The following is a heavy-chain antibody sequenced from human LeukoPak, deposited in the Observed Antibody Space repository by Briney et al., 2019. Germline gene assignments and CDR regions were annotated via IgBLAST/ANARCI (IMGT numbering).Heavy chain of an antibody. J-gene: IGHJ3*02. V-gene: IGHV4-61*01. D-gene: IGHD1-26*01. CDR1: GGSISSSNYY. CDR2: IYYSGST. CDR3: ARLDSGSYLGRGAFDI. Sequence: PSETLSLTCTVSGGSISSSNYYWSWIRQPPGKGLEWIGYIYYSGSTNYNPSLKSRVTISVDTSKNQFSLKLSSVTAADTAVYFCARLDSGSYLGRGAFDIWGQGTMVTVSS.